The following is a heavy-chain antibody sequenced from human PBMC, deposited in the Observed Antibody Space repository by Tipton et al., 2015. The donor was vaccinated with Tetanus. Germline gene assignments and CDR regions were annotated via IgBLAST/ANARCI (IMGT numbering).Heavy chain of an antibody. J-gene: IGHJ6*02. CDR2: ISDSGGST. D-gene: IGHD1-20*01. V-gene: IGHV3-23*01. CDR1: GFTFSDYN. CDR3: AKSNGITGTTFYYGMDV. Sequence: SLRLSCAASGFTFSDYNMSWVRQSPGKGLEWVSVISDSGGSTYYADSVKGRFTISRDNSKNTLYLQMNSLRAEDTAVYYCAKSNGITGTTFYYGMDVWGQGTTVTVSS.